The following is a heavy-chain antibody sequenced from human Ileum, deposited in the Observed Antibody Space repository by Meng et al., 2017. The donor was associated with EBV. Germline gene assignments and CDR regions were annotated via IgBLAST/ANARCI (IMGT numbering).Heavy chain of an antibody. D-gene: IGHD2-8*01. CDR3: ASNGAFSLDH. CDR1: GDSISNEHW. V-gene: IGHV4-4*02. CDR2: IHHTRGP. J-gene: IGHJ4*02. Sequence: QVQRQESGPGLVGPSGTLSRTCSVSGDSISNEHWWSWVRQSPGKGLEWIGEIHHTRGPNYNPSLKSRVIISVDKSNNHFSLRLSAVTAADTAVYYCASNGAFSLDHWGQGTLVTVSS.